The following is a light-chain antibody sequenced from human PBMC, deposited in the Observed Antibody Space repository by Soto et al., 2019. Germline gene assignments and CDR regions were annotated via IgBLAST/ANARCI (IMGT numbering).Light chain of an antibody. CDR3: QQYGSSPPMYT. CDR2: GAS. Sequence: EIVLTQSPGTLSLSPGERATLSCRASQSVSSSYLAWNQQKPGQAPRLLIYGASSRATGIPDRFSGSGSGTDLTLTISRLEPEDFAVYYCQQYGSSPPMYTFGQGTKLEIK. V-gene: IGKV3-20*01. J-gene: IGKJ2*01. CDR1: QSVSSSY.